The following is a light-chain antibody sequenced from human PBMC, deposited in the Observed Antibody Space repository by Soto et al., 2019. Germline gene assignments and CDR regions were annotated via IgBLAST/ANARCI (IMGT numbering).Light chain of an antibody. CDR3: QQYNTFWT. Sequence: ESVLTQSPGALSLSPGERATLSSRASQSVSNNYLAWYQQKPGQAPRLLIYGASTRATGIPARFSGSGSGTEFTLTISSLQPDDSAIYYCQQYNTFWTFGQGTKVDIK. J-gene: IGKJ1*01. CDR2: GAS. CDR1: QSVSNN. V-gene: IGKV3-15*01.